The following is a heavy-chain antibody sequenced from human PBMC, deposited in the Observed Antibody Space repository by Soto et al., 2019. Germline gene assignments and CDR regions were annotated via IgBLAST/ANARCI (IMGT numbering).Heavy chain of an antibody. CDR3: ARGQGIGYCTNGVCYDWFDP. V-gene: IGHV4-34*01. J-gene: IGHJ5*02. D-gene: IGHD2-8*01. CDR2: INHSGST. Sequence: SETLSLTCAVYGGSFSGYYWSWIRQPPGKGLEWIGEINHSGSTNYNPSLKSRVTISVDTSKNQFSLKLSSVTAADTAVYYCARGQGIGYCTNGVCYDWFDPWGQGTLVTVSS. CDR1: GGSFSGYY.